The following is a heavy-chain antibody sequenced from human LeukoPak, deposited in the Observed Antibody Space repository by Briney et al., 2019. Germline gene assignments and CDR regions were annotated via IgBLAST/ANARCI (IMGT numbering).Heavy chain of an antibody. J-gene: IGHJ3*02. D-gene: IGHD6-13*01. CDR2: IYYSGST. Sequence: SETLSLTCTVSGGSISSGGYYWSWIRQHPGKGLEWIGYIYYSGSTNYNPSLKSRVTISVDTSKNQFSLKLSSVTAADTAVYYCARDLPASIAAAGAFDIWGQGTMVTVSS. V-gene: IGHV4-61*08. CDR3: ARDLPASIAAAGAFDI. CDR1: GGSISSGGYY.